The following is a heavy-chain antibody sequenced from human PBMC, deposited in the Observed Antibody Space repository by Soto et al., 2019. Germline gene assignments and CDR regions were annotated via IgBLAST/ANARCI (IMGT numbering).Heavy chain of an antibody. D-gene: IGHD4-17*01. Sequence: QVQLQESGPGLVKPSETLSLTCTVSGGSVSSGSYYWSWIRQPPGKGLEWIGYIYYSGSTNYNPSLKSRVTRSVDTSKNQFSLKLSSVTAADTAVYYCARDVPVTAVNYWGQGTLVTVSS. V-gene: IGHV4-61*01. J-gene: IGHJ4*02. CDR3: ARDVPVTAVNY. CDR1: GGSVSSGSYY. CDR2: IYYSGST.